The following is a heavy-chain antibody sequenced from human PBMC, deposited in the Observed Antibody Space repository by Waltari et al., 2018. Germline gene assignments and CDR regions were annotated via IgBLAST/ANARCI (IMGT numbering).Heavy chain of an antibody. D-gene: IGHD5-18*01. CDR1: GFTFSSYE. J-gene: IGHJ4*02. V-gene: IGHV3-48*03. Sequence: EVQLVESGGGLVQPGGSLRLSCAASGFTFSSYEMNWVRQAPGKGLEWVSYISSSGSTIYYADSVKGRFTISRDNAKNSLYLQMNSLRAEDTAVYYCARDLDTAMEVDWGQGTLVTVSS. CDR3: ARDLDTAMEVD. CDR2: ISSSGSTI.